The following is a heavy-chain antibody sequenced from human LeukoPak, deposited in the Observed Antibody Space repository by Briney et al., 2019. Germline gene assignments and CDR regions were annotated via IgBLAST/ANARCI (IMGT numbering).Heavy chain of an antibody. Sequence: PSETLSLTCTVSGGSISSYYWSWIRQPPGKGLEWIGYIYYSGSTNYNPSLQSRVTISVDTSKNQFSLKLSSVTAADTAVYYCAYGSGSYYRYYGMDVWGQGTTVTVSS. V-gene: IGHV4-59*01. CDR3: AYGSGSYYRYYGMDV. CDR1: GGSISSYY. J-gene: IGHJ6*02. CDR2: IYYSGST. D-gene: IGHD3-10*01.